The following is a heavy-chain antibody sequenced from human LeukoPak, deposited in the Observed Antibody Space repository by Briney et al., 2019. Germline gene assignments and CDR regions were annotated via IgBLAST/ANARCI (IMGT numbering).Heavy chain of an antibody. V-gene: IGHV3-48*01. CDR2: ISSSSSTI. CDR3: ASPTISRSLDY. Sequence: GGSLRLSCAASGFSFSTYSMNWVRQAPGKGLEWVSYISSSSSTIYYADSVKGRFTISRDNAKNSLYLQMNSLRAEDTAVYYCASPTISRSLDYWGQGTLVTVSP. J-gene: IGHJ4*02. CDR1: GFSFSTYS. D-gene: IGHD1-26*01.